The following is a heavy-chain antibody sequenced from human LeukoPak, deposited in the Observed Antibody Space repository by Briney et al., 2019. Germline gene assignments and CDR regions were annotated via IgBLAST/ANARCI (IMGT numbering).Heavy chain of an antibody. CDR1: GGTINSSSDY. Sequence: PSETLSLTCTVSGGTINSSSDYWGWIRQPPGKGLEWIGSMYSSGTTYYNPSLKSRVTMSADTSKNQFSLKLNSVTAADTAVFYCARHSSVYSYGHFPFAYWGQGTLSTVSS. D-gene: IGHD5-18*01. V-gene: IGHV4-39*01. CDR2: MYSSGTT. CDR3: ARHSSVYSYGHFPFAY. J-gene: IGHJ4*02.